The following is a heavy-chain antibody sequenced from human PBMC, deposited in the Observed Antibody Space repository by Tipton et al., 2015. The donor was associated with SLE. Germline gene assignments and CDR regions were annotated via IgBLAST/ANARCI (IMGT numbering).Heavy chain of an antibody. CDR3: AREESGYDHLRAFDI. CDR1: GGSISSGGYY. D-gene: IGHD5-12*01. Sequence: LRLSCTVSGGSISSGGYYWSWIRQHPGKGLEWIGYIYYSGSTYYNPSLKSRVTISVDTSKNQFSLKLSSVTAADTAVYYCAREESGYDHLRAFDIWGQGTMVTVSS. CDR2: IYYSGST. J-gene: IGHJ3*02. V-gene: IGHV4-31*03.